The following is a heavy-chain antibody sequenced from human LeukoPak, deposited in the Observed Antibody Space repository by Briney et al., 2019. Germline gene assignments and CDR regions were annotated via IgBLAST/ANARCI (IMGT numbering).Heavy chain of an antibody. D-gene: IGHD2-8*01. J-gene: IGHJ2*01. CDR3: ARDVSSAWYFDL. Sequence: PGGSLRLSCAASGFTFSSYWMHWVRQAPGKGLVWVSSISSSSSYIYYADSVKGRFTISRDNAKNSLYLQMNSLRAEDTAVYYCARDVSSAWYFDLWGRGTLVTVSS. V-gene: IGHV3-21*01. CDR1: GFTFSSYW. CDR2: ISSSSSYI.